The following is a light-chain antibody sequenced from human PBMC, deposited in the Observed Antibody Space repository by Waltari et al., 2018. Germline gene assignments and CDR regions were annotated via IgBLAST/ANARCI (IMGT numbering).Light chain of an antibody. V-gene: IGKV3D-15*01. J-gene: IGKJ5*01. CDR2: GAS. CDR3: QQYNNWPPMT. Sequence: EIVMTQSLATLSVSPGERATLSCRASQSVSSTLAWYQEKPGQAPRILIYGASTSATGVTARFSGSRSGTEFTLTISSLQSEDFAVCYCQQYNNWPPMTFGQGTRLEIK. CDR1: QSVSST.